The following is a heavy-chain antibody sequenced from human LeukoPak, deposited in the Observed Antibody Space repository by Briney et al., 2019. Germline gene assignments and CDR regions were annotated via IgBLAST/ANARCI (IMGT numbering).Heavy chain of an antibody. D-gene: IGHD6-13*01. CDR3: ARHPIAAAVPRFDY. Sequence: GGSLRLSCAASGFTFSSYWMSWVRQAPGKGLEWVANIKKDGREKYYVDSVKGRFTISRDNAKKSLYLQMSSLRAEDTAVYYCARHPIAAAVPRFDYWGQGTLVTVSS. CDR2: IKKDGREK. CDR1: GFTFSSYW. J-gene: IGHJ4*02. V-gene: IGHV3-7*01.